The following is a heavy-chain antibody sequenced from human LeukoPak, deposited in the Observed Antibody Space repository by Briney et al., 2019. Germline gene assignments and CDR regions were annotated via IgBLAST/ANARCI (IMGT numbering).Heavy chain of an antibody. CDR2: IKQDGSEK. CDR3: ARKESGSSGWYWGNSGDYYYMDV. V-gene: IGHV3-7*03. J-gene: IGHJ6*03. D-gene: IGHD6-19*01. CDR1: GFTFSSYW. Sequence: PGGSLRLSCAASGFTFSSYWMNWVRQAPGKGLEWVANIKQDGSEKYYVDSVKGRFTISRDNAKNSLYLQMNSLRAEDTAVYYCARKESGSSGWYWGNSGDYYYMDVWGKGTTVTISS.